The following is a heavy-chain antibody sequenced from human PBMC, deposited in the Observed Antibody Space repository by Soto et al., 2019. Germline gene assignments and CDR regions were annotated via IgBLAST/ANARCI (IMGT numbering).Heavy chain of an antibody. D-gene: IGHD1-26*01. CDR2: IYYSGST. V-gene: IGHV4-61*01. J-gene: IGHJ4*02. CDR1: GGSVSSGSYY. CDR3: ARGVEALPHFDY. Sequence: SETLSLTCTVSGGSVSSGSYYWSRIRQRPGKGLEWIGYIYYSGSTNYNPSLKSRVTISVDTSKNQFSLKRSSVTAADTAVYYCARGVEALPHFDYWGQGTLVTVSS.